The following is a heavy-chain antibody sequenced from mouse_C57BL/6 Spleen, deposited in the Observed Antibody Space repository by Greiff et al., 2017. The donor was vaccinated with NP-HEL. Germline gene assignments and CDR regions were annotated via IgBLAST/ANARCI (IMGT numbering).Heavy chain of an antibody. V-gene: IGHV1-9*01. CDR3: ARVGIYYDYGFAY. Sequence: VQLQQSGAELMKPGASVKLSCKATGYTFTGYWIEWVKQRPGHGLEWIGEILPGSGSTNYNEKFKGKATFTADTSSHTAYMQLSSLTTDDSAIFYCARVGIYYDYGFAYWGQGTLVTVSA. CDR1: GYTFTGYW. D-gene: IGHD2-4*01. CDR2: ILPGSGST. J-gene: IGHJ3*01.